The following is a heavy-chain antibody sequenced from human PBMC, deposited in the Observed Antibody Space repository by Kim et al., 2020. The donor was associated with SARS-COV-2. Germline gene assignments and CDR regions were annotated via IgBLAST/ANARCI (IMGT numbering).Heavy chain of an antibody. Sequence: GGSLRLSCAASGFTFSSYAMHWVRQAPGKGLEWVAVISYDGSNKYYADSGKGRFTISRDNSKNTLYLQMNSMRAEDTAVYYCARDGWGYFDLWGRGTLVTVSS. D-gene: IGHD1-26*01. CDR3: ARDGWGYFDL. J-gene: IGHJ2*01. CDR2: ISYDGSNK. V-gene: IGHV3-30*04. CDR1: GFTFSSYA.